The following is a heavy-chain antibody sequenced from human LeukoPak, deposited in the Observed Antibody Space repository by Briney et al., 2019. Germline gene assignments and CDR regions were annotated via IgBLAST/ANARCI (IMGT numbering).Heavy chain of an antibody. CDR3: AKDPPSGYSSGWYAQWAC. D-gene: IGHD6-19*01. J-gene: IGHJ4*02. Sequence: PGGSLRLSCAASGFTFDSYAMSWVRQAPGKGLEWVSTISGFGGATYHADSVKGRFTISRDNSKNTLYLQMNSLRAEDTAVYYCAKDPPSGYSSGWYAQWACWGQGTLVTVSS. CDR2: ISGFGGAT. CDR1: GFTFDSYA. V-gene: IGHV3-23*01.